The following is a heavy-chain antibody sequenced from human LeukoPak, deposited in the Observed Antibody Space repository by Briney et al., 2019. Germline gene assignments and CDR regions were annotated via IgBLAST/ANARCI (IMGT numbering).Heavy chain of an antibody. CDR3: ARDRVIADRRGWWDF. V-gene: IGHV3-48*03. CDR1: GFTFSSYE. J-gene: IGHJ4*02. Sequence: PGGSLRLSCAASGFTFSSYEMNWVRQAPEKGLEWVSYISSSGSTIYYSDAVKGRFTISRDNAKSPLYLQMSRLRTEDTACYYCARDRVIADRRGWWDFWGQGILVTVS. D-gene: IGHD6-6*01. CDR2: ISSSGSTI.